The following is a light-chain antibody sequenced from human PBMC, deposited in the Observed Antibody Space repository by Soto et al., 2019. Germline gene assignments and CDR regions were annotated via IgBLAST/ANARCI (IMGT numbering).Light chain of an antibody. V-gene: IGKV3-11*01. Sequence: EIVLRQSPTTRSLSPGERATLSCRASQSVSSYLAWYQQKPGQAPRLLIYDASNRATGIPARFSGSGSGTDFTLTISSLEPEDFAVYYCQQRSNWLWTFGQGTKVDIK. CDR3: QQRSNWLWT. CDR2: DAS. J-gene: IGKJ1*01. CDR1: QSVSSY.